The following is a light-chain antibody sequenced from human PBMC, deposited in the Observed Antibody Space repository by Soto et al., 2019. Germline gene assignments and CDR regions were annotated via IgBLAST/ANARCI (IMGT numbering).Light chain of an antibody. CDR2: AAS. J-gene: IGKJ1*01. CDR1: QSISSY. V-gene: IGKV1-39*01. Sequence: DTQMTQSPSSLSASVGDRVTMTWRASQSISSYLNWYQQKPGKAPKLLIYAASSLQSGVPSRFSGSGSGTDFTLTISSLQPEDFATYYCQQSYSTLWTFGQGTKVDIK. CDR3: QQSYSTLWT.